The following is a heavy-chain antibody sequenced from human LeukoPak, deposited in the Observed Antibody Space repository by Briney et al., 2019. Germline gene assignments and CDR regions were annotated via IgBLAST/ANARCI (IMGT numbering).Heavy chain of an antibody. CDR1: GFTFDDYA. CDR2: ISWNSGSI. Sequence: GGSLRLSCAASGFTFDDYAMHWVRQPPGKGLEWVSGISWNSGSIGYADSVKGRLTISRDNAKNSLYLQMNSLRAEDTALYYCAKVGSGWSYWGQGTLVTVSS. J-gene: IGHJ4*02. V-gene: IGHV3-9*01. D-gene: IGHD6-19*01. CDR3: AKVGSGWSY.